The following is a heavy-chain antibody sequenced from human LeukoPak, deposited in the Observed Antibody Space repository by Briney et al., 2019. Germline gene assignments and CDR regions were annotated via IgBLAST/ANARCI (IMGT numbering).Heavy chain of an antibody. V-gene: IGHV3-23*01. D-gene: IGHD1-26*01. CDR3: VREGSIVGATGAFDI. CDR2: IGGSGGST. CDR1: GFTFSTYA. J-gene: IGHJ3*02. Sequence: GGSLRLSCAASGFTFSTYAMSWVRQAPGKGLEWVSAIGGSGGSTYYADSAKGRFTISRDNSKNTLYLQMNSLRAEDTAVYYCVREGSIVGATGAFDIWGQGTMVTVSS.